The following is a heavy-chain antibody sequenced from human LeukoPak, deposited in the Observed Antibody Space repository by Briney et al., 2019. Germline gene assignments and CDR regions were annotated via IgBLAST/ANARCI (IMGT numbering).Heavy chain of an antibody. V-gene: IGHV1-2*02. Sequence: GASVKVSCKASGYTFTGYFMNWVRQAPGQGLEWMGWINPNSGDTTYAQKFQGRVTMTRDTSISTGYMELSRLRSDDTAVYYCATLVIAVAGGFGDYWGQGTLVTVSS. D-gene: IGHD6-19*01. J-gene: IGHJ4*02. CDR1: GYTFTGYF. CDR3: ATLVIAVAGGFGDY. CDR2: INPNSGDT.